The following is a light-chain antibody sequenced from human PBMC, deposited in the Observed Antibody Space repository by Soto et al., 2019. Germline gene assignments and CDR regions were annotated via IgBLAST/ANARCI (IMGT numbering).Light chain of an antibody. Sequence: DMQMTQSPSSLSASVGDRVTITCRASQSVSSYLNWYQQKPGKAPNLLIYLASKLQGGVPSRFAGGGSGTHFTLTISSLQPEDFAVYYCQQSYTTPRTFGQGTKVDIK. CDR1: QSVSSY. J-gene: IGKJ1*01. CDR3: QQSYTTPRT. V-gene: IGKV1-39*01. CDR2: LAS.